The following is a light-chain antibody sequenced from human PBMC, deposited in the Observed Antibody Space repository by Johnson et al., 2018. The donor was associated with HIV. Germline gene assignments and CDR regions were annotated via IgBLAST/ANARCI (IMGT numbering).Light chain of an antibody. V-gene: IGLV1-51*01. J-gene: IGLJ1*01. CDR1: SSNIGNNY. CDR3: GTWDSSLSAGGV. CDR2: DNN. Sequence: QSVLTQPPSVSAAPGQKVTISCSGSSSNIGNNYVSWYQQLPGTAPRIVTYDNNKRPSGIPDRFSGSKSGTSATLGITVLQTGDEADYYCGTWDSSLSAGGVFGTGTKVTVL.